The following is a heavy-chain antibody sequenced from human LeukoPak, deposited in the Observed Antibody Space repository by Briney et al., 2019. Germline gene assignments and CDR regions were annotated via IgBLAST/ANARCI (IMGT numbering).Heavy chain of an antibody. J-gene: IGHJ4*02. V-gene: IGHV1-8*01. CDR3: ARTIVVIPAVRITNDY. D-gene: IGHD2-2*01. CDR1: GYTFTSYV. Sequence: ASVKVSCKASGYTFTSYVINWVRQATGQGLEWMGWMNPNSGNTGYAQKFQGRVTMTRNTSISTAYMELSSLRSEDTAVYYCARTIVVIPAVRITNDYWGQGTLVTVSS. CDR2: MNPNSGNT.